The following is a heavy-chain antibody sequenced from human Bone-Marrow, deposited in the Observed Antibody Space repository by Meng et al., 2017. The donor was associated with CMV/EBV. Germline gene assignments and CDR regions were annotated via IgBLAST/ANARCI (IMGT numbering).Heavy chain of an antibody. Sequence: ASVKVSCKASGYTFTSYDIHWVRQATGQGLEWMGWMNPNRGNTGYAQKFQGRVTITRNTSISTAYMELGSLRSEDTAVYYCVRAYLEDDYYVSSGNRGGFDPWGQGTLVTVSS. D-gene: IGHD3-22*01. J-gene: IGHJ5*02. V-gene: IGHV1-8*03. CDR2: MNPNRGNT. CDR1: GYTFTSYD. CDR3: VRAYLEDDYYVSSGNRGGFDP.